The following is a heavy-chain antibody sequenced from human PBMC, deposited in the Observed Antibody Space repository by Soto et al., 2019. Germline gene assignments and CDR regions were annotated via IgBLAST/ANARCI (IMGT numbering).Heavy chain of an antibody. D-gene: IGHD6-13*01. Sequence: PGESLKISCKGSGYSFTNYWIGWVRQMPGKGLEWMGIIYPGDSDTRYSPSFQGQVTISADKSISTAYLQWSSLKASDTAMYYCARRYSSSWYGENFDYWGQGTLVTVSS. CDR3: ARRYSSSWYGENFDY. V-gene: IGHV5-51*01. CDR1: GYSFTNYW. J-gene: IGHJ4*02. CDR2: IYPGDSDT.